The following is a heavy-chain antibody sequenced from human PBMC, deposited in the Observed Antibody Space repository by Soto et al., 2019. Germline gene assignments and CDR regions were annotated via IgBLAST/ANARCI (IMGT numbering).Heavy chain of an antibody. CDR1: GFIFSTYG. D-gene: IGHD5-12*01. Sequence: QMQLVESGGGVVQPGRSLRVSCEASGFIFSTYGMHWVRQAPGKGLEWVAVISYDGRNKYYADSVRGRFTISRENSKNTLHLQMNSLRGEDTAVYYCAKDTATAITSYYFYGMDVWGQGTTVTVSS. CDR3: AKDTATAITSYYFYGMDV. J-gene: IGHJ6*02. CDR2: ISYDGRNK. V-gene: IGHV3-30*18.